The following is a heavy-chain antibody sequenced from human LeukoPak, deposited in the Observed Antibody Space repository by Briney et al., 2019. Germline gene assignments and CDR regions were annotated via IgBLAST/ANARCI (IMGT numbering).Heavy chain of an antibody. CDR1: EFTFSSYA. CDR2: ISGSGSRT. CDR3: ARDEGTKSFDY. D-gene: IGHD2-8*01. Sequence: GGSLRLSCAASEFTFSSYAMNWVRQAPGKGLEWVSGISGSGSRTYYADSVKGRFTISRDNAKNSLYLQMNSLRAEDTAVYYCARDEGTKSFDYWGQGTLVTVSS. J-gene: IGHJ4*02. V-gene: IGHV3-23*01.